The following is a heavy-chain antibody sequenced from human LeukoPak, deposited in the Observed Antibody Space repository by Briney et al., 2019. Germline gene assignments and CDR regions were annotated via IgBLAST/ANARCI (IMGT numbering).Heavy chain of an antibody. CDR2: INHSGST. V-gene: IGHV4-34*01. J-gene: IGHJ4*02. CDR1: GGSFSGYY. D-gene: IGHD6-19*01. CDR3: ARESRYSSGWYVSYFDY. Sequence: SETLSLTCAVYGGSFSGYYWSWIRQPPGKGLEWIGEINHSGSTNYNPSLKSRVTISVDKSKNQFSLKLSSVTAADTAVYYCARESRYSSGWYVSYFDYWGQGTLVTVSS.